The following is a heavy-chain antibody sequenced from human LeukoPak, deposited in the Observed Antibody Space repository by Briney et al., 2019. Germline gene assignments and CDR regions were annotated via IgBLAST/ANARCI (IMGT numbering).Heavy chain of an antibody. V-gene: IGHV3-66*01. CDR1: GFTVSSNF. Sequence: GGSLRLSCAASGFTVSSNFMSWGRQAPGKGLEWGSVIYSGGNTYYADSVKGRFTISRDNSKNTLYLQMNSLRAEDTAVYYCAREWRITGNCDYWGQGTLVTVSS. CDR2: IYSGGNT. CDR3: AREWRITGNCDY. D-gene: IGHD1-14*01. J-gene: IGHJ4*02.